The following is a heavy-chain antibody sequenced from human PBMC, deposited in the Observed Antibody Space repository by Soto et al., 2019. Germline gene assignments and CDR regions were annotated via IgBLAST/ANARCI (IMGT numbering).Heavy chain of an antibody. CDR1: GGSISSGGYS. Sequence: SETLSLTCAVSGGSISSGGYSWSWIRQPPGKGLEWIGYIYHSGSTYYNPSLKSRVTISVDRSKNQFSLNLNSVTAADTAVYYCARGALRWSTSWDFDYWGQGILVTVSS. D-gene: IGHD4-17*01. J-gene: IGHJ4*02. V-gene: IGHV4-30-2*01. CDR2: IYHSGST. CDR3: ARGALRWSTSWDFDY.